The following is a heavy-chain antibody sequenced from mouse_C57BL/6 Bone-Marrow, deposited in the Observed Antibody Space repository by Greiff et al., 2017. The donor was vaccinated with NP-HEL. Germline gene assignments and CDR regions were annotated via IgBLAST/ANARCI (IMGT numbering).Heavy chain of an antibody. CDR1: GYTFTSYW. J-gene: IGHJ1*03. CDR3: AKESRGVTWYFDV. Sequence: QVQLKQPGAELVMPGASVKLSCKASGYTFTSYWMHWVKQRPGQGLEWIGEIDPSDSYTNYNQKFKGKSTLTVDKSSSTAYMQLSSLTSEDSAVYYCAKESRGVTWYFDVWGTGTTVTVSS. D-gene: IGHD2-2*01. CDR2: IDPSDSYT. V-gene: IGHV1-69*01.